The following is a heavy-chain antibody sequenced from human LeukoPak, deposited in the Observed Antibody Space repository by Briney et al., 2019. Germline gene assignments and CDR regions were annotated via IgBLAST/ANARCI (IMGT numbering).Heavy chain of an antibody. Sequence: SETLSLTCSVSGGSISSSSYYWGWLRQPPGKGLEWVGSLYYRGATFNNPSLKRRVTISVDKSKNQFSLRLSSVTATDTAVYYCARAGIGDVHYYMDVWGKGTTVTVSS. CDR2: LYYRGAT. CDR3: ARAGIGDVHYYMDV. V-gene: IGHV4-39*01. J-gene: IGHJ6*03. D-gene: IGHD3-16*01. CDR1: GGSISSSSYY.